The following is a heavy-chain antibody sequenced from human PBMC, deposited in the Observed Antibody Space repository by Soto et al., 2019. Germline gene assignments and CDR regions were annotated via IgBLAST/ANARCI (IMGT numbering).Heavy chain of an antibody. Sequence: EVQLLESGGGLVQPGGSLRLSCAASGFTFRTYSMTWVRQAPGKGLEWVSTIRDSGHSTHYADSVRGRFAISRDNSKNTLFLKMNSLSAEDTAVYYCARVKAQILSSGWYGGDDIWGQGTMVTVSS. D-gene: IGHD6-19*01. CDR2: IRDSGHST. CDR1: GFTFRTYS. V-gene: IGHV3-23*01. CDR3: ARVKAQILSSGWYGGDDI. J-gene: IGHJ3*02.